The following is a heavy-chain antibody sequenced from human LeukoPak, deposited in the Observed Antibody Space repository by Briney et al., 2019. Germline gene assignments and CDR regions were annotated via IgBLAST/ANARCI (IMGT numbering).Heavy chain of an antibody. Sequence: GGSLRLSCAASGFTFSSHGIHWVRQAPGKGLEWVAVISNDGSSTYYVDSVKGRFTISRDNSKNTLYLQMNSLRAEDTAVYYCATSYCGGDCTIDYWGQGTLVTVSS. D-gene: IGHD2-21*02. CDR2: ISNDGSST. J-gene: IGHJ4*02. CDR3: ATSYCGGDCTIDY. V-gene: IGHV3-30*03. CDR1: GFTFSSHG.